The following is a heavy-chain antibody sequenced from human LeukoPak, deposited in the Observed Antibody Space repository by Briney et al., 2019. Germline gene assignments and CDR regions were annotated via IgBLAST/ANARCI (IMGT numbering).Heavy chain of an antibody. CDR3: ARGTNDYFGSGSYYMAYYSYYMDV. CDR1: GFTFSDYY. D-gene: IGHD3-10*01. Sequence: GGSLRLSCAASGFTFSDYYMSWIRQAPGKGLEWISYISLSGGSRYYADSAQGRFTISRDNAENSLYLQMNSLRAEDTAVYYCARGTNDYFGSGSYYMAYYSYYMDVWGKGTTVMVAS. V-gene: IGHV3-11*04. CDR2: ISLSGGSR. J-gene: IGHJ6*03.